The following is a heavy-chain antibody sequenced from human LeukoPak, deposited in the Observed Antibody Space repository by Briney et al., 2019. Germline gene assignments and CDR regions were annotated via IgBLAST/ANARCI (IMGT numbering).Heavy chain of an antibody. J-gene: IGHJ3*02. CDR1: GFTFSSYS. CDR3: ARVYHSAPSSWGDAFDI. CDR2: ISSSSSYI. V-gene: IGHV3-21*01. D-gene: IGHD6-6*01. Sequence: GGSLRLSCAASGFTFSSYSMNWVRQAPGKGLEWVSFISSSSSYIYYADSVKGRFTISRDNAKNSLYLQMNSLRAEDTAVYYCARVYHSAPSSWGDAFDIWGQGTMVTVSS.